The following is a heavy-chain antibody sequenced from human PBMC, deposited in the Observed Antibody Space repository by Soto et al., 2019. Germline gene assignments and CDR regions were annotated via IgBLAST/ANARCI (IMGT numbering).Heavy chain of an antibody. J-gene: IGHJ6*02. D-gene: IGHD3-16*01. CDR3: ARVSGLIATYYYYYGMDV. CDR2: MNPNGGNT. Sequence: GASVKVSCKASGYTFTSYDINWVRQATGQGLEWMGWMNPNGGNTGYAQKFQGRVTMTRNTSISTAYMELSSLRSEDTAVYYCARVSGLIATYYYYYGMDVWGQGTTVTVSS. CDR1: GYTFTSYD. V-gene: IGHV1-8*01.